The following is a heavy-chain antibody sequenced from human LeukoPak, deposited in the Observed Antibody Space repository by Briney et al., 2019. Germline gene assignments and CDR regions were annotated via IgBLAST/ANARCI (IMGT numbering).Heavy chain of an antibody. CDR2: IYTSGST. Sequence: SETLSLTCTVAGGSMSTYYWSWIRQPAGKGLEWIGRIYTSGSTNYNPSLKSRVTISVDTSKNQFSLKLSSVTAADTAVYYCAGPFTVFGVAAYYYYMDVWGKGTTVTVSS. CDR3: AGPFTVFGVAAYYYYMDV. V-gene: IGHV4-4*07. CDR1: GGSMSTYY. D-gene: IGHD3-3*01. J-gene: IGHJ6*03.